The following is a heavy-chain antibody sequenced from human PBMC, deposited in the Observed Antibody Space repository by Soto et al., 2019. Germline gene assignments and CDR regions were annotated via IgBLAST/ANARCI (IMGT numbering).Heavy chain of an antibody. Sequence: EVQLLESGGGLVQPGGSLRLSCAASGFTFSSYAMSWVRRAPGKGREWVSGISGSGGSTYYADSVKGRFTISRDNSKNTLYLQMNSLRAEDTAVYYCVNPYGDDGGAFDYWGQGTLVTVSS. V-gene: IGHV3-23*01. D-gene: IGHD4-17*01. CDR1: GFTFSSYA. CDR3: VNPYGDDGGAFDY. CDR2: ISGSGGST. J-gene: IGHJ4*02.